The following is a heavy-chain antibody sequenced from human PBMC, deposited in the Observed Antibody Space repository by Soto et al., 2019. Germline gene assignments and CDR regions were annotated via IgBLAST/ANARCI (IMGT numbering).Heavy chain of an antibody. CDR1: GGSISSGDYY. D-gene: IGHD4-17*01. J-gene: IGHJ4*02. CDR3: ARGRVDYGDPRRGTNFDY. V-gene: IGHV4-30-4*01. Sequence: PSETLSLTCTVSGGSISSGDYYWSWIRQPPGKGLEWIGYIYYSGSTYYNPSLKSRVTISVDTSKNQFSLKLSSVTAADTAVYYCARGRVDYGDPRRGTNFDYWGQGTLVTVSS. CDR2: IYYSGST.